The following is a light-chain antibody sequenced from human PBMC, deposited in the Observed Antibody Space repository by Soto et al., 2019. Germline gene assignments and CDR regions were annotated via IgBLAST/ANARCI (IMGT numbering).Light chain of an antibody. Sequence: QSVLTQPASVSGSPRQSIAISCTGASIDVGGYNYVSWYQQHPGKAPKLMIYDVASRPSGVSDRFSGSKSGNTASLTISGLQAEDEADYYCSSYTSSSTLYVFGTGTKVTVL. CDR1: SIDVGGYNY. V-gene: IGLV2-14*03. J-gene: IGLJ1*01. CDR2: DVA. CDR3: SSYTSSSTLYV.